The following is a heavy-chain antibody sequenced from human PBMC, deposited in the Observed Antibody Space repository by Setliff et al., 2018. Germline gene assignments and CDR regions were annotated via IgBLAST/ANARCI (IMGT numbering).Heavy chain of an antibody. D-gene: IGHD2-2*03. V-gene: IGHV3-23*01. Sequence: GSLRLSCAASGFTFGDFAMPWVRQAPGKGLEWVSAIGGSGDTTYYADSVKGRFTISRDNSKNTLYVQMNSLRAEDTAVYYCAKVRLDNVAYYYYYGMDVWGQGTTVTVSS. CDR1: GFTFGDFA. CDR3: AKVRLDNVAYYYYYGMDV. CDR2: IGGSGDTT. J-gene: IGHJ6*02.